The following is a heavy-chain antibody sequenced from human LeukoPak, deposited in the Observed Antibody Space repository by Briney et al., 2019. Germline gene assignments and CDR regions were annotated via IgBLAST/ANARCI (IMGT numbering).Heavy chain of an antibody. D-gene: IGHD3-22*01. Sequence: XXRQAPGXGXEWVAVISYDGSNKYYADSVKGRFTISRDNSKNTLYLQMNSLRAEDTAVYYCAREIRITMIVVVPDAFDIWGQGTMVTVSS. J-gene: IGHJ3*02. V-gene: IGHV3-30-3*01. CDR2: ISYDGSNK. CDR3: AREIRITMIVVVPDAFDI.